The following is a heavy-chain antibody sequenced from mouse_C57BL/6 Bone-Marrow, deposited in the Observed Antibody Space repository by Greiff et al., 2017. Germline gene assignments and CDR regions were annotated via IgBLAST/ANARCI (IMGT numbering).Heavy chain of an antibody. V-gene: IGHV10-1*01. Sequence: EVQLVESGGGLVQPKGSLKLSCAASGFSFNTYAMNWVRQAPGKGLEWVARIRSKSNNYATYYADSVKDRFTISRDDSESMLYLQMNNLKTEDTAMYYCVRHNWHYFDYWGQGTTLTVSS. CDR3: VRHNWHYFDY. J-gene: IGHJ2*01. CDR1: GFSFNTYA. D-gene: IGHD4-1*01. CDR2: IRSKSNNYAT.